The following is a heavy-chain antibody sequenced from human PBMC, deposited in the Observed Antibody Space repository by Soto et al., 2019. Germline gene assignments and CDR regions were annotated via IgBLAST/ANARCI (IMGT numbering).Heavy chain of an antibody. CDR2: IIPIFGTA. V-gene: IGHV1-69*13. J-gene: IGHJ1*01. CDR1: GGTFSSYA. CDR3: ARSKGGATSYPEYFQH. Sequence: SVKVSCKASGGTFSSYAISWVRQAPGQRLEWMGGIIPIFGTANYAQKFQGRVTITADDSTSTAYMELSSLRSEDTAVYYCARSKGGATSYPEYFQHWGQGPLVTVSS. D-gene: IGHD1-26*01.